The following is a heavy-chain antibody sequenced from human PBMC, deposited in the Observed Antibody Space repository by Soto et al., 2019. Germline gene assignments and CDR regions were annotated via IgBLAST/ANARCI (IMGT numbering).Heavy chain of an antibody. Sequence: PGGSLRLSCAATGFTFSSYGMHWVRQAPGKGLEWVAVISYDGSNKYYADSVKGRFTISRDNSKNTLYLQMNSLRAEDTAVYYCAKDVYGGQSYWGQGTLVTVSS. D-gene: IGHD4-17*01. CDR2: ISYDGSNK. CDR3: AKDVYGGQSY. V-gene: IGHV3-30*18. J-gene: IGHJ4*02. CDR1: GFTFSSYG.